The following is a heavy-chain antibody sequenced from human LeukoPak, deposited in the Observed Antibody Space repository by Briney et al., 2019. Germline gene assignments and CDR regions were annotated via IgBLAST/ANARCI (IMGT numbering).Heavy chain of an antibody. J-gene: IGHJ4*02. V-gene: IGHV3-21*01. Sequence: PGGSLRLSCAASGFTFSSYSMNWVRQAPGKGLEWVSSISSSSSYIYYADSVKGRFTISRDNAKNSPYLQMNSLRAEDTAVYYCARDLAITMVRGVILTPFDYWGQGTLVTVSS. D-gene: IGHD3-10*01. CDR3: ARDLAITMVRGVILTPFDY. CDR1: GFTFSSYS. CDR2: ISSSSSYI.